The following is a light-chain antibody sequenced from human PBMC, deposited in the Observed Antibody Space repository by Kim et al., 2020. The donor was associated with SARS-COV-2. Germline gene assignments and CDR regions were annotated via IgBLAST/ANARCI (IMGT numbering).Light chain of an antibody. Sequence: QSVLTQPPSMSAAPGQKVTISCSGSSSNTGNNYVSWYQQLPGTAPKLLIYDNDKRPSGIPDRFSGSKSGTSATLAITGLQTGDEADYYCGTWDNGLRVWVFGGGTQLTVL. CDR3: GTWDNGLRVWV. J-gene: IGLJ3*02. CDR2: DND. V-gene: IGLV1-51*01. CDR1: SSNTGNNY.